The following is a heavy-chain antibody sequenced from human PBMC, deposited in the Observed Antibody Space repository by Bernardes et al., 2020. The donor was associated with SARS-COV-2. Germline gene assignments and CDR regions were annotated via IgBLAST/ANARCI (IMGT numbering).Heavy chain of an antibody. V-gene: IGHV6-1*01. J-gene: IGHJ6*02. CDR3: ARGIYDPPYYYYYYGMDV. CDR1: GDSVSSNSAA. CDR2: TYYRSKWYN. Sequence: SQTLSLTCAISGDSVSSNSAAWNWIRQSPSRGLEWLGRTYYRSKWYNDYAVSVKSRITINPDTSKNQFSLQLNSVTPEDTAVYYCARGIYDPPYYYYYYGMDVWRQVTTVTVSS. D-gene: IGHD3-16*01.